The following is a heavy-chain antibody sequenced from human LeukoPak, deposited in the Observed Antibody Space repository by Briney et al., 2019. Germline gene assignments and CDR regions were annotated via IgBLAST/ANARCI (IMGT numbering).Heavy chain of an antibody. J-gene: IGHJ4*02. CDR2: IYYSGST. V-gene: IGHV4-59*01. CDR3: ARDTQLGIDY. CDR1: GGSISSYY. D-gene: IGHD6-13*01. Sequence: SETLSLTCTVSGGSISSYYWSWIRQPPGKGLEWIGYIYYSGSTNYNPSLKSRVTISVDTSKNQFSLKPSSVTAADTAVYYCARDTQLGIDYWGQGTLVTVSS.